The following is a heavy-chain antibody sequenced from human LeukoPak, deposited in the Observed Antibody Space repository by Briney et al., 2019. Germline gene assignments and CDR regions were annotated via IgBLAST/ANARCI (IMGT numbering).Heavy chain of an antibody. CDR1: RFTFCSYA. V-gene: IGHV3-64*01. Sequence: GGSLRLSCAASRFTFCSYAMQWVRQGPGEGLEYVSAISSNGGSTYYANSVKGRFTISRDNSKNTLYLQMGSLRAEDMAVYYCARGDDYGEDCDYWGQGTLVTVSS. J-gene: IGHJ4*02. D-gene: IGHD4-17*01. CDR3: ARGDDYGEDCDY. CDR2: ISSNGGST.